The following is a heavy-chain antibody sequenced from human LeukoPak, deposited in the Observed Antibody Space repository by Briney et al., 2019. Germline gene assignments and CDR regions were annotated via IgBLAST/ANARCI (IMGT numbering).Heavy chain of an antibody. D-gene: IGHD1-26*01. CDR3: ARAVVGASSWYFDY. Sequence: GRSLRLSCAASGFTFDDYAMHWVRQAPGKGLEWVSGISWNSGSIGYADSVKGRFTISRDNAKNSLYLQMNSLRAEDTALYYCARAVVGASSWYFDYWGQGTLVTVSS. V-gene: IGHV3-9*01. J-gene: IGHJ4*02. CDR1: GFTFDDYA. CDR2: ISWNSGSI.